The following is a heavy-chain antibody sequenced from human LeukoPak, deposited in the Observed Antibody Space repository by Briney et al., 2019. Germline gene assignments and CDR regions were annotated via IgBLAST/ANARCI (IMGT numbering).Heavy chain of an antibody. Sequence: GGSLRLSCAASGFTFGDYYMTWIRQAPGKGLEWLSFISSRGDSLYYADSVRGRFTISRDNANNSLFLQMNSLRAEDTAVYYCARETGSAVGSTDFDYWGQGTLVTVSS. V-gene: IGHV3-11*04. D-gene: IGHD4-17*01. CDR2: ISSRGDSL. CDR3: ARETGSAVGSTDFDY. J-gene: IGHJ4*02. CDR1: GFTFGDYY.